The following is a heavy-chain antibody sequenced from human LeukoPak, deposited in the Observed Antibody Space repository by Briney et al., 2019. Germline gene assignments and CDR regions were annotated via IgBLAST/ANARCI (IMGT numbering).Heavy chain of an antibody. V-gene: IGHV6-1*01. D-gene: IGHD7-27*01. J-gene: IGHJ4*02. CDR3: ARELTGFDY. CDR2: TYYRSQWYN. Sequence: SQTLSLTCAISGDSVSSNNAAWNWIRQSPSGGLEWLGRTYYRSQWYNDYAIFVRSRITFNPDTSKNQFSLQLNSVTPEDTDVYYCARELTGFDYWGQGTLATVSS. CDR1: GDSVSSNNAA.